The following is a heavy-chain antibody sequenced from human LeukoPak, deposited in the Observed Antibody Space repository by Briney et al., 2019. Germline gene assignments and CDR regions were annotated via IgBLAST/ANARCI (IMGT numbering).Heavy chain of an antibody. D-gene: IGHD1-26*01. CDR1: GFTFSSYA. Sequence: PGRSLRLSCAASGFTFSSYAMHWVRQAPGKGLEWVAVIWYDGSNKYYADSVKGRFTISRDNSKNTLYLQMNSLRAEDTAVYYCASDIVGAPDAFDIWGQGTMVTVSS. V-gene: IGHV3-33*08. J-gene: IGHJ3*02. CDR3: ASDIVGAPDAFDI. CDR2: IWYDGSNK.